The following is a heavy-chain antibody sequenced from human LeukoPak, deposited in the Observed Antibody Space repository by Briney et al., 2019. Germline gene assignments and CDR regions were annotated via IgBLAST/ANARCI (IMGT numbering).Heavy chain of an antibody. Sequence: KPGGSLGLSCAASGLTFNNAWMSWVRQAPGKGLEWVGRIRSRSAGGTTDYGAPVKGRFTISRDDSKNTLYLQMNSLKIEDTAVYYCSTGGGTHDYWGQGTLVTVSS. CDR3: STGGGTHDY. J-gene: IGHJ4*02. CDR1: GLTFNNAW. D-gene: IGHD2-15*01. CDR2: IRSRSAGGTT. V-gene: IGHV3-15*01.